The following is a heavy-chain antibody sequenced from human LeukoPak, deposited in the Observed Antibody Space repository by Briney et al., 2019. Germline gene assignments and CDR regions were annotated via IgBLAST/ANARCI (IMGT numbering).Heavy chain of an antibody. CDR2: INHSGST. D-gene: IGHD3-22*01. V-gene: IGHV4-39*07. J-gene: IGHJ3*02. CDR3: ARRGPTSYYDSSGPYI. Sequence: SETLFLTCTVSGGSISSGSYYWSWIRQPPGKGLEWIGEINHSGSTNYNPSLKSRVTISVDTSKNQFSLKLSSVTAADTAVYYCARRGPTSYYDSSGPYIWGQGTMVTASS. CDR1: GGSISSGSYY.